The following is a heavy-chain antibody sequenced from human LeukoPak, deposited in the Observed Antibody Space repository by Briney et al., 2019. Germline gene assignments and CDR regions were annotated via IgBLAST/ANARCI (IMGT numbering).Heavy chain of an antibody. J-gene: IGHJ6*03. V-gene: IGHV1-18*01. D-gene: IGHD2-2*01. CDR1: GYTFTDYG. Sequence: ASVKVSCKTSGYTFTDYGISWVRQAPGQGLEWMGWISAYNGNTNYAQKFQGRVTMTTETSTTTAYMGLKSLRSDDTAVYYCASRPAAITYYYYYMDVWGKGTTVTVSS. CDR2: ISAYNGNT. CDR3: ASRPAAITYYYYYMDV.